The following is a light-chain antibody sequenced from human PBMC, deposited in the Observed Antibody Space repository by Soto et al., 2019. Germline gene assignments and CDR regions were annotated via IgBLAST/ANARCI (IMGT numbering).Light chain of an antibody. V-gene: IGKV3-15*01. CDR1: QSVNSN. Sequence: EIVMTQSPATLSVSPGERATLSCRASQSVNSNLAWYQQKPGQAPRLLIYCASTRATAIPARFSGSGSGTEFTLTISSLQSEDFAVYYCQQYNDWPPRTFGQGTKVEIK. CDR2: CAS. J-gene: IGKJ1*01. CDR3: QQYNDWPPRT.